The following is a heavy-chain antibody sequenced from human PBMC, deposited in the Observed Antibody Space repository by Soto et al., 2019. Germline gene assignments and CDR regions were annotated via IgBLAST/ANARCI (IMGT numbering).Heavy chain of an antibody. J-gene: IGHJ4*02. CDR1: GYTFTRFG. D-gene: IGHD3-22*01. CDR3: ARQDSSGYDYYFDY. Sequence: QVQLVQSGAEVKKPGASVKVSCKASGYTFTRFGLSWVRQAPGQGLEWMGWISAYNGNTHYAQKLQGRVTMTTDTSTSTAYMELRSLRADDTAVYYCARQDSSGYDYYFDYWGQGTLFTVSS. V-gene: IGHV1-18*01. CDR2: ISAYNGNT.